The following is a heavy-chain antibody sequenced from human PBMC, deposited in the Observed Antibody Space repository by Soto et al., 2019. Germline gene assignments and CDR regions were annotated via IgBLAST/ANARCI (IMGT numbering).Heavy chain of an antibody. CDR2: IIPIFGAT. J-gene: IGHJ5*01. D-gene: IGHD1-26*01. CDR3: ARMGGSFLDS. CDR1: GGTFSSYA. Sequence: QVQLVQSGAEVKKPGSSVKVSCKASGGTFSSYAITWVRQAPGQGLDWMGEIIPIFGATNSAQKFQGRVTLTADKSPTTASMELSSLTSEDTAVYYCARMGGSFLDSWGQGTLVTVSS. V-gene: IGHV1-69*06.